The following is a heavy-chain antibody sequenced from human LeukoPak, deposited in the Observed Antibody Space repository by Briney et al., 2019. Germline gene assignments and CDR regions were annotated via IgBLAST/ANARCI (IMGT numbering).Heavy chain of an antibody. D-gene: IGHD3-22*01. CDR2: IYYSGST. CDR3: ARLRLIGGWFDP. J-gene: IGHJ5*02. CDR1: GGSISSSSYY. Sequence: SETLSLTCTVSGGSISSSSYYWGWIRQPPGKGLEWIGSIYYSGSTNYNPSLKSRVTISVDTSKNQFSLKLSSVTAADTAVYYCARLRLIGGWFDPWGQGTLVTVSS. V-gene: IGHV4-39*01.